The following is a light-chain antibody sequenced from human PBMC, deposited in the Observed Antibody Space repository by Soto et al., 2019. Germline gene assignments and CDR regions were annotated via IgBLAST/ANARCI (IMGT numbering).Light chain of an antibody. V-gene: IGKV3-15*01. CDR2: DAS. CDR3: QQYSKWPIT. J-gene: IGKJ5*01. CDR1: QRVSRN. Sequence: VPTRSPAMLAVSPGCRATLCCRASQRVSRNLAWYQQKPGQAPRLLIYDASTRATGIPDRFSGSGSGTEFSLTISSLQSEDFAVYYCQQYSKWPITFGQGTRLEIK.